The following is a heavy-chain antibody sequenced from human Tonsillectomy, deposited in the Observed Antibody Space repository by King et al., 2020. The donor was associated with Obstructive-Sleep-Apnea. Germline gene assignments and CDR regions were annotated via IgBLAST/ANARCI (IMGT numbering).Heavy chain of an antibody. D-gene: IGHD3-22*01. CDR3: ASGITYYYESSGFYYDWFDP. Sequence: VQLQESGPGLVKPSQTLSLTCTVSSASISSGGYYWSWIRQHPGKGLEWIGYIFYSGSTYYNPSLKSRFTISIETSKNQFSLKLSSVTAAETAIYYCASGITYYYESSGFYYDWFDPWGQGTLVTVSS. CDR1: SASISSGGYY. V-gene: IGHV4-31*03. CDR2: IFYSGST. J-gene: IGHJ5*02.